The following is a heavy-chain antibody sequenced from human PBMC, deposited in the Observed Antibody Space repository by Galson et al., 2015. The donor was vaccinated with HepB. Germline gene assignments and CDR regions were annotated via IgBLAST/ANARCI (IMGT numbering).Heavy chain of an antibody. V-gene: IGHV3-30*18. Sequence: SLRLSCAASGFTFSSYGMHWVRQAPGKGLEWVAVISYDGSNKYYADSVKGRFTISRDNSKNTLYLQMNSLRAEDTAVYYCAKGGGSGWSKRGADPYYFDYWGQGTLVTVSS. CDR3: AKGGGSGWSKRGADPYYFDY. J-gene: IGHJ4*02. CDR1: GFTFSSYG. D-gene: IGHD6-19*01. CDR2: ISYDGSNK.